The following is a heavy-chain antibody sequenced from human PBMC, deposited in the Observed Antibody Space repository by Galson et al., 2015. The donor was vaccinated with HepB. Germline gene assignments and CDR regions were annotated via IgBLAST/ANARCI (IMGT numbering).Heavy chain of an antibody. CDR3: ARDSPYCSSTSCYTGIAAFDI. V-gene: IGHV1-18*01. CDR1: GYTFTSYG. CDR2: ISAYNGNT. J-gene: IGHJ3*02. Sequence: SVKVSCKASGYTFTSYGISWVRQAPGQGLEWMGWISAYNGNTNYAQKLQGRVTMTTDTSTSTAYMELRSLRSDDTAVYYCARDSPYCSSTSCYTGIAAFDIWGQGTMVTVSS. D-gene: IGHD2-2*02.